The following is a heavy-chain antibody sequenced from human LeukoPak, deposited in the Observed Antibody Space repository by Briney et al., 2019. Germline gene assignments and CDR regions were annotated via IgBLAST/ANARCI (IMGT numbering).Heavy chain of an antibody. D-gene: IGHD4-17*01. Sequence: GASVKVSCKASGYTFTSYGISWVRQAPGQGLEWMGWISAYNGNTNYAQKLQDGVTMTTDTSTSTAYMELRSLRSDDTAVYYCARSRNLRPYDYVDYWGQGTLVTVSS. CDR3: ARSRNLRPYDYVDY. J-gene: IGHJ4*02. CDR2: ISAYNGNT. CDR1: GYTFTSYG. V-gene: IGHV1-18*01.